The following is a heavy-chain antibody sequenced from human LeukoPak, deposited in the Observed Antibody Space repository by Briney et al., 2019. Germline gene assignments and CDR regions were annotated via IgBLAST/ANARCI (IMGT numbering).Heavy chain of an antibody. CDR3: ARRQTYYDYVWGSYRHSSFDY. V-gene: IGHV4-39*01. Sequence: PSETLSLTCTVSGGSISSSSYYWGWIRQPPGKGLEWIGSIYYSGSTYYHPSLKSRVTISVDTSKNQFSLKLSSVTAADTAVYYCARRQTYYDYVWGSYRHSSFDYWGQGTLVTVSS. D-gene: IGHD3-16*02. J-gene: IGHJ4*02. CDR2: IYYSGST. CDR1: GGSISSSSYY.